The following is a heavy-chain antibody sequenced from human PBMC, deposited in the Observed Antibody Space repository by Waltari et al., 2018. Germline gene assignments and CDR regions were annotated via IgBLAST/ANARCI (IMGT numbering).Heavy chain of an antibody. CDR2: ISYNGNDK. V-gene: IGHV3-30*18. J-gene: IGHJ4*02. CDR3: AKVPGTSQLYYLDN. CDR1: GFTFSSYA. D-gene: IGHD1-1*01. Sequence: QVQLVESGGGAVQPGRSLRLSCAATGFTFSSYAMHWVRQAPGKGLEWGAVISYNGNDKYYTDSVKGRFTISRDNSKNTLYLQMSSLRPEDTAVYYCAKVPGTSQLYYLDNWGQGTLVTVSS.